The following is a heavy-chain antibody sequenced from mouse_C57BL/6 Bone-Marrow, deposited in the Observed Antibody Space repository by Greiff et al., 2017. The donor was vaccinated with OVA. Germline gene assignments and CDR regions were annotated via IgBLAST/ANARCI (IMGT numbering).Heavy chain of an antibody. CDR3: TPDGSSPAWFAY. CDR2: IDPENGDT. Sequence: DVQLQESGAELVRPGASVKLSCTASGFNIKDDYMHWVKQRPEQGLEWIGWIDPENGDTEYASKFQGKATITADTSSNTAYLQLSSLTSEDTAVYYCTPDGSSPAWFAYWGQGTLVTVSA. CDR1: GFNIKDDY. V-gene: IGHV14-4*01. J-gene: IGHJ3*01. D-gene: IGHD1-1*01.